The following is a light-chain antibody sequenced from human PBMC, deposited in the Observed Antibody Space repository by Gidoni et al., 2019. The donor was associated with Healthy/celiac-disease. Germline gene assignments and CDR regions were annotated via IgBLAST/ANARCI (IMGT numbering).Light chain of an antibody. CDR2: CAS. J-gene: IGKJ1*01. CDR3: QQYYSTPRT. V-gene: IGKV4-1*01. Sequence: DIVMTQSPASLAVSLGERDTINCKSSQSVLYSSNNKNYLAWYQQKPGQPPKLLIYCASTRESGFPDRFSGSGSGTDFTLTISSLQAEDVAVYYCQQYYSTPRTFGQGTKVEIK. CDR1: QSVLYSSNNKNY.